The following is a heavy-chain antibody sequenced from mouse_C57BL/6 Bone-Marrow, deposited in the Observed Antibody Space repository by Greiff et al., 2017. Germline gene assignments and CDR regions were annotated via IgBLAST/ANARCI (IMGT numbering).Heavy chain of an antibody. J-gene: IGHJ1*03. V-gene: IGHV1-52*01. CDR3: ARLYFDV. CDR2: IDPSDSET. CDR1: GYTFTSYW. Sequence: QQSCKASGYTFTSYWMHWVKQRPIQGLEWIGNIDPSDSETHYNQKFKDKATLTVDKSSSTAYMQLSSLTSEDSAVYYCARLYFDVWGTGTTVTVSS.